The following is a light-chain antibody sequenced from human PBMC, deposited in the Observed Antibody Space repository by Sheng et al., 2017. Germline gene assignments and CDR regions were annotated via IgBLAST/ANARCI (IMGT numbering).Light chain of an antibody. CDR2: RAS. CDR1: QSVGSN. V-gene: IGKV3-15*01. J-gene: IGKJ2*01. CDR3: QHYEDWPQYT. Sequence: EIVMTQSPATLSVSPGERATLSCRASQSVGSNLAWYQQKPGQAPRLLIYRASTRATSIPARFSGNGSGTDFTLTISSLQSEDFAIYYCQHYEDWPQYTFSQGTTVEI.